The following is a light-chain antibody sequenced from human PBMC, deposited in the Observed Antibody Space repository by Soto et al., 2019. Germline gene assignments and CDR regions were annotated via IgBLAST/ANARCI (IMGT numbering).Light chain of an antibody. CDR1: QSVLSN. CDR2: AAT. CDR3: QQYGSSGT. J-gene: IGKJ1*01. V-gene: IGKV3-20*01. Sequence: EVVMTQSTATLSVSPGERATLSCRSSQSVLSNLAWYQQKPGQAPRLIMYAATRWATSRPDSCSRGGSGTHFPPTFSRLEPEDFAVYYWQQYGSSGTFGQGTKVDI.